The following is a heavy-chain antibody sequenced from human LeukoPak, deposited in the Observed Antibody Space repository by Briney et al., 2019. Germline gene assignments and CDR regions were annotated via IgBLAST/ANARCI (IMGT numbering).Heavy chain of an antibody. CDR1: GGSISSSSYY. D-gene: IGHD2/OR15-2a*01. CDR3: ARDGLVII. Sequence: PSETLSLTCTVSGGSISSSSYYWGWIRQPPGKGLEWIGSIYYSGSTYYNPSLKSRVTISVDTSKNQFSLKLSSVTAADTAVYYCARDGLVIIWGQGTLVTVSS. J-gene: IGHJ4*02. CDR2: IYYSGST. V-gene: IGHV4-39*02.